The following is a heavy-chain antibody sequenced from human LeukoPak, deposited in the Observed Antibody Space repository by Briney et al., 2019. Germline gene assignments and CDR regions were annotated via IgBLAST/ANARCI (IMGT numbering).Heavy chain of an antibody. CDR3: ARLCSWYYCYMDV. D-gene: IGHD6-13*01. J-gene: IGHJ6*03. Sequence: SETLSLTCTVSGGSISSSSYYWGWIRQPPGKGLEWIGSIYYSGSTYYNPSLKSRVTISVDTSKNQFSLKLSSVTAADTAVYYCARLCSWYYCYMDVWGKGTTVTVSS. CDR1: GGSISSSSYY. CDR2: IYYSGST. V-gene: IGHV4-39*07.